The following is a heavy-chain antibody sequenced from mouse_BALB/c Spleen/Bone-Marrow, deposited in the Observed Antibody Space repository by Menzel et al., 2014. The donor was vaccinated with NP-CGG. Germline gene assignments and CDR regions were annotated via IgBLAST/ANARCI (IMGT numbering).Heavy chain of an antibody. CDR2: IDTSDSYT. V-gene: IGHV1-69*01. CDR1: GYTFTDYW. J-gene: IGHJ4*01. CDR3: AREDYGCGAMGC. Sequence: VQLQQSGAELVMPGASVKMSCKASGYTFTDYWMHWVKQRPGQGLEWIGAIDTSDSYTSYNQKFKGKATLTIDESSSTSYMQLGSMTSEDCAVYYCAREDYGCGAMGCWGQATSITVCS. D-gene: IGHD2-2*01.